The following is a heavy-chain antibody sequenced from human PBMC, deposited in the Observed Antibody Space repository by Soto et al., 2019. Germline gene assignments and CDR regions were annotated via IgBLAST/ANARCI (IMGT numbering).Heavy chain of an antibody. V-gene: IGHV4-59*01. CDR1: GGSISSYY. CDR3: ARTRNLYCSGGSCYRMDV. Sequence: PSETLSLTCTVSGGSISSYYWSWIRQPPGKGLEWIGYIYYSGSTNYNPSLKSRVTISVDTSKNQFSLKLSSVTAADTAVYYCARTRNLYCSGGSCYRMDVWGQGITVTV. D-gene: IGHD2-15*01. J-gene: IGHJ6*02. CDR2: IYYSGST.